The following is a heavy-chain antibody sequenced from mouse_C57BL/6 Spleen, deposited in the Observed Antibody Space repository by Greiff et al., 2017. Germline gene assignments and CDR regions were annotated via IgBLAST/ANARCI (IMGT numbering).Heavy chain of an antibody. J-gene: IGHJ3*01. CDR1: GYAFTNYL. CDR3: ARGYYGSSYVDWFAY. Sequence: QVQLQQSGAELVRPGTSVKVSCKASGYAFTNYLIEWVKQRPGQGLEWIGVINPGGGGTNYNEKFKGKATLTADKSSSTAYMQLSSLTSEDSAVYFCARGYYGSSYVDWFAYWGQGTLVTVSA. D-gene: IGHD1-1*01. V-gene: IGHV1-54*01. CDR2: INPGGGGT.